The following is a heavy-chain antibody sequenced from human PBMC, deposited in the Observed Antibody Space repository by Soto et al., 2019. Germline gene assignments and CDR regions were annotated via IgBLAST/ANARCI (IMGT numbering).Heavy chain of an antibody. Sequence: GGSLRLSCAASGFTFSNYVMAWVRQAPGKGLEKVSAISDSGDSTYYADSVKGRFTISRDNSTNTLYLQMNSLRAEDTAVYYCARELGSDYYYYGMDGWGQGTTVTVAS. V-gene: IGHV3-23*01. J-gene: IGHJ6*02. CDR2: ISDSGDST. D-gene: IGHD7-27*01. CDR3: ARELGSDYYYYGMDG. CDR1: GFTFSNYV.